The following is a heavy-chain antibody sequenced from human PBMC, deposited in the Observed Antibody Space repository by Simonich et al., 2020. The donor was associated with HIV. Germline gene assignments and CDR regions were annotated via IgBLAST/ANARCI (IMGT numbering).Heavy chain of an antibody. CDR2: ITYDGRNK. J-gene: IGHJ4*02. D-gene: IGHD3-16*01. CDR3: ASGGSISSVWADDY. CDR1: GFTFSSYA. V-gene: IGHV3-30*07. Sequence: VQLVESGGGVVQPGRSLRLSCAASGFTFSSYAMHWVRQAPGKGLEWVAVITYDGRNKYYADSVKGRFTNSRDNSKNTLYLQMNSLRAEDTAVYYCASGGSISSVWADDYWGQGTLVTVSS.